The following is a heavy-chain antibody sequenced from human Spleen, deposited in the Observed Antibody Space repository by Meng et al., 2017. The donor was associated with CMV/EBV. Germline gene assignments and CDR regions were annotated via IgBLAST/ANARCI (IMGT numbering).Heavy chain of an antibody. CDR1: GFTFDSYA. J-gene: IGHJ6*02. Sequence: GESLKISCTASGFTFDSYAMSWIRQAPGKGLEWVSVISGIGGSTYYAESVKGRFTISRDNSKNTLYLQMNSVRLEDTAVYYCAKDLGTEYQLLMEGNYHYYAMDVWGQGTTVTVSS. D-gene: IGHD2-2*01. V-gene: IGHV3-23*01. CDR3: AKDLGTEYQLLMEGNYHYYAMDV. CDR2: ISGIGGST.